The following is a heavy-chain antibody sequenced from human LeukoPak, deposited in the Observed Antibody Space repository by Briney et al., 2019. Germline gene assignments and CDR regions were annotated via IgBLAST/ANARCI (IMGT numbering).Heavy chain of an antibody. D-gene: IGHD6-13*01. CDR2: IWYDGSNK. Sequence: GGSLRLSCAASGFTFSSYGMHWARQAPGKGLEWVAVIWYDGSNKYYADSVKGRFTISRDNSKNTLYLQMNSLRAEDTAVYYCARDRGYSSSQEDAFDIWGQGTMVTVSS. CDR1: GFTFSSYG. J-gene: IGHJ3*02. CDR3: ARDRGYSSSQEDAFDI. V-gene: IGHV3-33*01.